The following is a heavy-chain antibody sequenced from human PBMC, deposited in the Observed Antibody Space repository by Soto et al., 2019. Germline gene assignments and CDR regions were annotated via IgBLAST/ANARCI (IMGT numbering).Heavy chain of an antibody. J-gene: IGHJ4*02. CDR1: GYTFTSYA. Sequence: QVQLVQSEGEVKKPGASVKISCRASGYTFTSYAINWVRQAPGQGLEWMGWISAHSGNTNYAQKVPGRVSLTTDTSTSTAYRELRSLRSDDTAIYYCARIAASGIVHDFDFWGQGTLVTVSS. V-gene: IGHV1-18*01. D-gene: IGHD6-13*01. CDR2: ISAHSGNT. CDR3: ARIAASGIVHDFDF.